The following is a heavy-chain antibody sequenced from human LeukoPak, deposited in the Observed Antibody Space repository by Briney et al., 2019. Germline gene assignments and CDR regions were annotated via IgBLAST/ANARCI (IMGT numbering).Heavy chain of an antibody. J-gene: IGHJ4*02. Sequence: SETLSLTCAVSGGSFSSGGNSWSWVRQPPGKALAWIGYIYHSRSTYYNPSLKSRVTISVDRSKNQFSLKLSSVTAADTAVYYCATSIGYCSSTSCYRPLNDFDYWGQGTLVTVSS. V-gene: IGHV4-30-2*01. CDR1: GGSFSSGGNS. D-gene: IGHD2-2*01. CDR3: ATSIGYCSSTSCYRPLNDFDY. CDR2: IYHSRST.